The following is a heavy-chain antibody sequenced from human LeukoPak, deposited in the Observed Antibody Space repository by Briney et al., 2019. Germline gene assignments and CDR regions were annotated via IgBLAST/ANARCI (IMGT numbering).Heavy chain of an antibody. D-gene: IGHD3-16*01. Sequence: GGPLRLSCAASGFTFSSHNMKWVRQAPMKGLEWVSSIGTDASYIYYAAAVQGRFTISRDNAKNPLYLQMNSLTAEDTAVYYWVGGFYWGQGTLVTVSS. J-gene: IGHJ4*02. V-gene: IGHV3-21*01. CDR1: GFTFSSHN. CDR3: VGGFY. CDR2: IGTDASYI.